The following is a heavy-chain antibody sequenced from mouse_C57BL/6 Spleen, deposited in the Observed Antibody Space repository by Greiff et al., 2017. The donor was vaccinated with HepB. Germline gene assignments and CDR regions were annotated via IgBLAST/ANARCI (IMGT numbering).Heavy chain of an antibody. V-gene: IGHV1-50*01. CDR1: GYTFTSYW. CDR2: IDPSDSYT. CDR3: ARSWGLLRPWLAY. Sequence: QVQLQQPGAELVKPGASVKLSCKASGYTFTSYWMQWVKQRPGQGLEWIGEIDPSDSYTNYNQKFKGKATLTVDTSSSTAYMQLSSLTSEDSAVYYCARSWGLLRPWLAYWGQGTLVTVSA. D-gene: IGHD2-3*01. J-gene: IGHJ3*01.